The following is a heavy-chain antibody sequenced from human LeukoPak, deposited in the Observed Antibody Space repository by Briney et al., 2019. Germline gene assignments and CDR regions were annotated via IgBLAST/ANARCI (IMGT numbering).Heavy chain of an antibody. CDR1: GYTFTAYA. D-gene: IGHD1-26*01. CDR2: ISAYTGDT. CDR3: ARMRDSNAGSYFDY. J-gene: IGHJ4*02. Sequence: GASVKVSCKASGYTFTAYAISWVRQAPGQGLEWMGWISAYTGDTNYAQKFQGRVTMTTDTSTSTAYMDLGSLRSDDSAVYYCARMRDSNAGSYFDYWGQGTLVTVSS. V-gene: IGHV1-18*01.